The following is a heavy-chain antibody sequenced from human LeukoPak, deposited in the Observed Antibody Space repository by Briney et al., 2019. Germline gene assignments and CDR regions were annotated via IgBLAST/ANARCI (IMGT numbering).Heavy chain of an antibody. CDR1: GGSISSGDYY. J-gene: IGHJ6*02. V-gene: IGHV4-30-4*01. CDR3: ARVGGSGSPYYYGMDV. D-gene: IGHD3-10*01. Sequence: PSETLSLTCTVSGGSISSGDYYWSWIRQPPGKGLEWIGYIYYSGSTYYNPSLKSRVTISVDTSKNQFSLKLSSATAADTAVYYCARVGGSGSPYYYGMDVWGQGTTVTVSS. CDR2: IYYSGST.